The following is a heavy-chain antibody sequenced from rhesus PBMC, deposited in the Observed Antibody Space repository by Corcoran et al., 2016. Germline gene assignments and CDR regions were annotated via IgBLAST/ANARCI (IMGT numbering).Heavy chain of an antibody. Sequence: QLQLQESGPGLVKPSETLSLTCAVPGGSISSDYWSWIRQPPGKGLEWIGHVSGSIGSTDYNPSLKSRVTISTDTSKNQFSLKLNSVTAADTAVYYCARVYGYNSLDYWGQGVLVTVSS. CDR2: VSGSIGST. V-gene: IGHV4-173*01. CDR1: GGSISSDY. D-gene: IGHD1-44*01. CDR3: ARVYGYNSLDY. J-gene: IGHJ4*01.